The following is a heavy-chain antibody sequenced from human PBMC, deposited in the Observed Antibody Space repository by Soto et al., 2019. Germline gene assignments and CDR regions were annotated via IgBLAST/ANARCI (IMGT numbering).Heavy chain of an antibody. Sequence: QITLKESGPTLVKPTQTLTLTCTFSGFSLSSSGVGVGWIRQPPGKALEWLALIRWTDDKYYSPYLKRRLTNTKDPPKNQVGLTMTNMGPLHTATYYCGQRPWGGGVTFDYWGQGILVTVSS. J-gene: IGHJ4*02. D-gene: IGHD3-16*01. CDR1: GFSLSSSGVG. V-gene: IGHV2-5*01. CDR3: GQRPWGGGVTFDY. CDR2: IRWTDDK.